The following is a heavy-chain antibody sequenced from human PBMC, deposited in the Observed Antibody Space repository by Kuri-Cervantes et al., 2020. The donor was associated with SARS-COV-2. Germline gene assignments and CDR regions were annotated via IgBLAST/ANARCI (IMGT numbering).Heavy chain of an antibody. D-gene: IGHD3-10*01. CDR3: ARGGGSGSYYNGARSGY. Sequence: ESLKISCTISGGSISSFFWSWIRQPPGKGLEWIGYIYYSGSTNYNPSLKSRLTISVATSKNQFSLKLSPVTAADTAVYYCARGGGSGSYYNGARSGYWGQGTLVTVSS. V-gene: IGHV4-59*12. J-gene: IGHJ4*02. CDR1: GGSISSFF. CDR2: IYYSGST.